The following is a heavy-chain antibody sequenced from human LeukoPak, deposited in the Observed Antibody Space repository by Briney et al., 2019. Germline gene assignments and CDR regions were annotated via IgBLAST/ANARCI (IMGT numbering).Heavy chain of an antibody. CDR3: ATLDKSGDNYLDY. CDR2: IYYTGST. D-gene: IGHD5-24*01. CDR1: GDSIRSYY. J-gene: IGHJ4*02. V-gene: IGHV4-59*01. Sequence: SETLSLTCTVPGDSIRSYYWNWIRQPPGKGLEWIGYIYYTGSTNYNPSLNSRVTISVDTSNNQFSLKLSSVTAADTAVYYCATLDKSGDNYLDYWGQGTLVTVSS.